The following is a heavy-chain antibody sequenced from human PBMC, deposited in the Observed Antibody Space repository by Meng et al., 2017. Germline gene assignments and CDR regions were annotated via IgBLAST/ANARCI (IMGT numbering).Heavy chain of an antibody. Sequence: GSLRLSCAVYGGSFSGYYWSWIRQPPAKGLEWFVEINHSGSTNYNQSLKSRVTISVDTSKYQFSLKLSSVTAEDTAVYFCARERSDSSGYYSTNYPYYFDYWGQGTLVTVSS. D-gene: IGHD3-22*01. CDR3: ARERSDSSGYYSTNYPYYFDY. V-gene: IGHV4-34*01. CDR2: INHSGST. CDR1: GGSFSGYY. J-gene: IGHJ4*02.